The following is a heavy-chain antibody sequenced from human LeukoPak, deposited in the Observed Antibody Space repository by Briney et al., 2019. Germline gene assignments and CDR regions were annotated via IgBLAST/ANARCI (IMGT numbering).Heavy chain of an antibody. CDR1: GYTFTSYG. CDR3: ARDSPWELLRGVFDI. D-gene: IGHD1-26*01. Sequence: SVNVSCKSSGYTFTSYGISWVRQAPGQGLEWMGWISAYNGNTNYAQKLQGRVTMTTDTSTSTAYMELRSLRSDDTAVYYCARDSPWELLRGVFDIWGQGTMVTVSS. CDR2: ISAYNGNT. J-gene: IGHJ3*02. V-gene: IGHV1-18*01.